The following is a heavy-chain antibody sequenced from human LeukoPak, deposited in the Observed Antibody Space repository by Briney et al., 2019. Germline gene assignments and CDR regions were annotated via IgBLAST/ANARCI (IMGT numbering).Heavy chain of an antibody. D-gene: IGHD3-16*01. CDR1: GFTFSDFA. V-gene: IGHV3-7*05. J-gene: IGHJ4*02. Sequence: PGGSLRLSSAASGFTFSDFAMSWVRQAPGQGLWCVANINQDGSVRRYVGSVEGRFTISRDNAKNALFLQMSSLRVEDTAVYYCARLPPNNHAYFDNWGQGTLVTVSS. CDR3: ARLPPNNHAYFDN. CDR2: INQDGSVR.